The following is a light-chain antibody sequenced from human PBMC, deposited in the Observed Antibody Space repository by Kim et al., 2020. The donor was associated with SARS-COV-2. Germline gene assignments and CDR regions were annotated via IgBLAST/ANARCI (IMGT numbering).Light chain of an antibody. CDR3: QTWGTGIQV. V-gene: IGLV4-69*01. CDR1: SGHSSYA. CDR2: LNSDGSH. Sequence: QLVLTQSPSASASLGASVKLTCTLSSGHSSYAIAWHQQQPEKGPRYLMKLNSDGSHNKGDGIPGRFSGSSSGAERYLTISSLQSEDEADYYCQTWGTGIQVFGGGTQLTVL. J-gene: IGLJ3*02.